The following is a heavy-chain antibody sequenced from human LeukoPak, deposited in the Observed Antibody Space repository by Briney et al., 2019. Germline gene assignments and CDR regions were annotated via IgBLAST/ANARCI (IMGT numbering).Heavy chain of an antibody. Sequence: SETLSLTCTVSGGSISSYYWSWIRQPPGKGLEWIGYIYYSGSTNYNPSLKSRVTISVDTSKNQFSLKLSSVTAADTAVYYCARNGAAWDYYFDYWGQGTLATVSS. CDR1: GGSISSYY. D-gene: IGHD4-17*01. CDR3: ARNGAAWDYYFDY. CDR2: IYYSGST. V-gene: IGHV4-59*01. J-gene: IGHJ4*02.